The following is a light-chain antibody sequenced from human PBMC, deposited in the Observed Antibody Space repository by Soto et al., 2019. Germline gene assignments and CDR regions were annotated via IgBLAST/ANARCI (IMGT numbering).Light chain of an antibody. Sequence: EVVMTQSPATLSVSPGDRATVSCRASQSMSSNLAWYQHKPGQAPRLLIYGASTRATGIPDRFSGSGSGAEFTLTISNLQSEDFAVYYCKQYNNWPPYTFGQGTKLEIK. CDR1: QSMSSN. V-gene: IGKV3-15*01. CDR2: GAS. J-gene: IGKJ2*01. CDR3: KQYNNWPPYT.